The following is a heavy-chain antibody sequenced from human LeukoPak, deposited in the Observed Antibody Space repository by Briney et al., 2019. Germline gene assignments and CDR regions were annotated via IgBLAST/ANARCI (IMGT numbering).Heavy chain of an antibody. CDR3: TTGGLWYSGRVF. CDR1: GFTFSNAW. Sequence: GGSLRLSCAASGFTFSNAWMSWVRQAPGKGLEWVGRIKTKTDGGTTAFAAPVKGRFTMSRDDPKNTLYLQMNSLKTEDTAMYYCTTGGLWYSGRVFWGQGTLVTVS. CDR2: IKTKTDGGTT. V-gene: IGHV3-15*01. J-gene: IGHJ4*02. D-gene: IGHD3-10*01.